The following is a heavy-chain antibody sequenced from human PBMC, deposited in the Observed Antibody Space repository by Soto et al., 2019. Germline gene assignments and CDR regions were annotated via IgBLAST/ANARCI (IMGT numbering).Heavy chain of an antibody. Sequence: QIQLVQSGSEVRMPGASVKVSCKASGYIFTTYSITWVRQAPGQGLEWMGWVSASNGKTNYAQKFEDRVTMTPDTSTTTAYMELRSLRSDDTAVYYCARAAFGVQASWFDPWGQGALVTVSS. J-gene: IGHJ5*02. CDR2: VSASNGKT. CDR3: ARAAFGVQASWFDP. V-gene: IGHV1-18*01. CDR1: GYIFTTYS. D-gene: IGHD3-10*01.